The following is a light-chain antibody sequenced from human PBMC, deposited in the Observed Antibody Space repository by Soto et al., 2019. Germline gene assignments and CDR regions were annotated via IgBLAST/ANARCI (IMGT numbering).Light chain of an antibody. CDR3: HHYGSSPPFT. CDR1: QTVSSSY. Sequence: EGVLTQSPGTLSLSPGERVTLSCGASQTVSSSYLAWYQQKPGQAPRLLIYGASNRATGIPDRFGGSGSGTDFTLTINRLEPEDFAVYYCHHYGSSPPFTFGQGTKLEI. CDR2: GAS. V-gene: IGKV3-20*01. J-gene: IGKJ2*01.